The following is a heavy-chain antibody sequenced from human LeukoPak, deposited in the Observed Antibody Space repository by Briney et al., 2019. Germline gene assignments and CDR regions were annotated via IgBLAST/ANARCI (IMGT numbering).Heavy chain of an antibody. J-gene: IGHJ4*02. V-gene: IGHV4-61*01. CDR3: ARDRGWEVIDY. CDR2: IYYSGST. D-gene: IGHD1-26*01. Sequence: SETLSLTCTVSGGSLSSSSYYWSWIRQPPGKELEWIGNIYYSGSTNYNPSLKSRVTISADTSKNQFSLKLRSVTAADTAVYYCARDRGWEVIDYWGQGTLVTVSS. CDR1: GGSLSSSSYY.